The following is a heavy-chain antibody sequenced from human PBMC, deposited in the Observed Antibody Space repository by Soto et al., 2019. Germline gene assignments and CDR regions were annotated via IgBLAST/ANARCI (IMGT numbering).Heavy chain of an antibody. Sequence: GASVKVSCKASGYTFTDYYMHCVRQAPGQGLEWMGWIKSNSGGTNYAQRFQGRVTMTRDTSITTAYLDLSRLTSDDTALYYCARGGYEAGRLGHLDALDIWGQGTMVTVSS. CDR1: GYTFTDYY. D-gene: IGHD6-6*01. CDR3: ARGGYEAGRLGHLDALDI. CDR2: IKSNSGGT. J-gene: IGHJ3*02. V-gene: IGHV1-2*02.